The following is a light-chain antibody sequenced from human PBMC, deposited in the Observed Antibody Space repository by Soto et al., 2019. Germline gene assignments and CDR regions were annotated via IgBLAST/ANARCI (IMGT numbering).Light chain of an antibody. CDR1: QTISSW. V-gene: IGKV1-5*03. Sequence: DIQISPSPSTRSGCVGDKVTITCRASQTISSWLAWYQQKPGKAPKLLIYKASTLKSGVPSRFSGSGSGTEFTLTISSLQPDDFATYYCQQYNSYSWTFGQGTKVDIK. CDR3: QQYNSYSWT. J-gene: IGKJ1*01. CDR2: KAS.